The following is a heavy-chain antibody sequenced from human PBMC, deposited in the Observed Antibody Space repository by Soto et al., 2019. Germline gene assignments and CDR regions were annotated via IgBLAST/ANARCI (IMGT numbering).Heavy chain of an antibody. Sequence: GESLKISCKGAGYSFTSYWISWVRQMPVKGLEWMGRIDPSDSSTNYSPSFQGHVTISADKSISTAYLQWSSLKASDTAMYYCARQRNYYYYGMDVWGQGTTVTVSS. CDR3: ARQRNYYYYGMDV. CDR1: GYSFTSYW. V-gene: IGHV5-10-1*01. J-gene: IGHJ6*02. D-gene: IGHD6-25*01. CDR2: IDPSDSST.